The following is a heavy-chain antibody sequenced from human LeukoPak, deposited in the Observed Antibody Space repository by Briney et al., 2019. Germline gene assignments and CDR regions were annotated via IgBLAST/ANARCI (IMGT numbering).Heavy chain of an antibody. J-gene: IGHJ4*02. CDR1: GFIFSSYS. CDR2: ITGSAVVT. V-gene: IGHV3-23*01. CDR3: AKSQAFYGDYEFDY. Sequence: PGGSLRLSCTASGFIFSSYSMTWVRQAPGKGLEWVATITGSAVVTKYADSVKGRFTISRDNSKDTLYLHMHRLRAEDTAFYYCAKSQAFYGDYEFDYWGQGTLVTVSS. D-gene: IGHD4-17*01.